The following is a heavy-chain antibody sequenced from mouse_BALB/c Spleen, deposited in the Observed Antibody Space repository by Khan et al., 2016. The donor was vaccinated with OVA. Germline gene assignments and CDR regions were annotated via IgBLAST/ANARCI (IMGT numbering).Heavy chain of an antibody. CDR3: ARPPYFSYTLDY. V-gene: IGHV9-3-1*01. J-gene: IGHJ4*01. D-gene: IGHD2-10*01. CDR1: GYTFTNYG. CDR2: INTYTGEP. Sequence: QIQLVQSGPELKKPGGTVKISCKASGYTFTNYGMNWVQQSPGKALKWMGWINTYTGEPTYADDFKGRFAFSLETSASTAYLQINNLKNEDTATYFCARPPYFSYTLDYWGQGTSVTVSS.